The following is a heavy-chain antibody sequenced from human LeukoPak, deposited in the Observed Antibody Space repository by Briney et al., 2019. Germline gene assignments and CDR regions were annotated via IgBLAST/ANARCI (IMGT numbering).Heavy chain of an antibody. CDR2: INTNNGDT. D-gene: IGHD3-3*01. CDR3: ARDIGDFWSGYYDHYYYYGMDV. J-gene: IGHJ6*02. V-gene: IGHV1-18*01. Sequence: GASVTVSCKASGYTLTSYGISWVRQAPGQGLEWMGWINTNNGDTNYAQKLQGRVTMTTDTSTSTAYMELRSLTSDDTAVYYCARDIGDFWSGYYDHYYYYGMDVWGQGTTVTVSS. CDR1: GYTLTSYG.